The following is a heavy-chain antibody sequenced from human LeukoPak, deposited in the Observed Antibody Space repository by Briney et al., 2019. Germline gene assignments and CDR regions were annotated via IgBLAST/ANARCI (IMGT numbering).Heavy chain of an antibody. CDR3: AREAMITFGGVIGSNRFDP. D-gene: IGHD3-16*02. V-gene: IGHV4-34*01. J-gene: IGHJ5*02. CDR2: INHSGST. Sequence: SETLSLTCTVSGGSISSYYWSWIRQPPGKGLEWIGEINHSGSTNYNPSLKSRVTISVDTSKNQFSLKLSSVTAADTAVYYCAREAMITFGGVIGSNRFDPWGQGTLVTVSS. CDR1: GGSISSYY.